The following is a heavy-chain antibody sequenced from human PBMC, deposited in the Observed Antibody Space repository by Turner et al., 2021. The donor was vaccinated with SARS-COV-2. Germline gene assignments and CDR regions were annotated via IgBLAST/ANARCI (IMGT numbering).Heavy chain of an antibody. Sequence: VQLVQSGGGVVQRGRSLRLSCAASGVFFCSHGIHWVRQAPGKGLEWAAVISYDGSEKYYADSVKGRFTISRDNSKNTLYLQMSSLRPDDTAVYYCAKDALPAAGKLNSYFDYWGQGTLVTVSS. CDR3: AKDALPAAGKLNSYFDY. CDR2: ISYDGSEK. D-gene: IGHD6-13*01. V-gene: IGHV3-30*18. J-gene: IGHJ4*02. CDR1: GVFFCSHG.